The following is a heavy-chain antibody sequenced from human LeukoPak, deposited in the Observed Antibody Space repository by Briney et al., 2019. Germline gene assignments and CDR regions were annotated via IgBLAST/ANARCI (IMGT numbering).Heavy chain of an antibody. CDR2: ISAYNGNT. CDR3: ARQKSGSSSPGGY. D-gene: IGHD1-26*01. CDR1: GYTFTSYG. J-gene: IGHJ4*02. V-gene: IGHV1-18*01. Sequence: ASVKVSCKASGYTFTSYGISWVRQAPGQGLEWMGWISAYNGNTNYAQKLQGRVTMTPETSTTIAYMELRSLRSDDTAVYYCARQKSGSSSPGGYWGQGTLVTVSS.